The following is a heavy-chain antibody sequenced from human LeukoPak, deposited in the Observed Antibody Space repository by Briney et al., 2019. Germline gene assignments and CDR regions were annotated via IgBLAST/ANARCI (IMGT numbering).Heavy chain of an antibody. CDR2: ISPNSGGT. V-gene: IGHV1-2*02. CDR3: ARDGANLDTAMVHLDY. J-gene: IGHJ4*02. Sequence: ASVKVSCKASGYTFTGYYMHWVRQAPGQGLEWMGWISPNSGGTNYAQKFQGRVTMTRDTSISTAYMELSRLRSDDTAVYYCARDGANLDTAMVHLDYWGQGTLVTVSS. CDR1: GYTFTGYY. D-gene: IGHD5-18*01.